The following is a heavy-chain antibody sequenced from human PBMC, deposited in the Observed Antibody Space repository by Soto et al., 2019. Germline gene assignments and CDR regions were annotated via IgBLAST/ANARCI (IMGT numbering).Heavy chain of an antibody. CDR2: IRGSGGST. CDR1: GFTFSSYA. Sequence: GGSLRLSCAASGFTFSSYAMSWVRQAPGKGLEWVSAIRGSGGSTYYADSVKGRFTISRDNSKNTLHLQMNSLRAEDTAVYYCAKTSDGYCEFDYWGQGTLVTVSS. J-gene: IGHJ4*02. CDR3: AKTSDGYCEFDY. V-gene: IGHV3-23*01. D-gene: IGHD2-21*01.